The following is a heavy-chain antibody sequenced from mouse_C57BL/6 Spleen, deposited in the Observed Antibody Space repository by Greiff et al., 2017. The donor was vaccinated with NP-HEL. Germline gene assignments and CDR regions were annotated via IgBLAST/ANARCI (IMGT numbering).Heavy chain of an antibody. V-gene: IGHV5-9*01. D-gene: IGHD2-4*01. CDR3: ASPYDDYDRFAY. J-gene: IGHJ3*01. CDR2: ISGGGGNT. CDR1: GFTFSSYT. Sequence: EVMLVESGGGLVKPGGSLKLSCAASGFTFSSYTMSWVRQTPEKSLEWVATISGGGGNTYYPDSVKGRFTISRDNAKNTLYLQMSSLRSEDTALYYCASPYDDYDRFAYWDQGTLVTVSA.